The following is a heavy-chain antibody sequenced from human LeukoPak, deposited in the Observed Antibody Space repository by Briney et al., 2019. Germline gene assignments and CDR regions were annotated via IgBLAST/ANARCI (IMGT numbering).Heavy chain of an antibody. CDR3: ARQWKSGYQLLRGWFDP. CDR1: GGSISSSSYY. D-gene: IGHD2-2*01. V-gene: IGHV4-39*01. CDR2: IYYSGST. Sequence: KPSETLSLTCTVSGGSISSSSYYWGWIRQPPGKGLEWIGSIYYSGSTYYNPSLKSRVTISVVTSKNQFSLKLSSVTAADTAVYYCARQWKSGYQLLRGWFDPWGQGTLVTVSS. J-gene: IGHJ5*02.